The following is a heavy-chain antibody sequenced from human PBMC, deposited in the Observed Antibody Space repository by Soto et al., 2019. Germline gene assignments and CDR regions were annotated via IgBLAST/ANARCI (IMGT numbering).Heavy chain of an antibody. J-gene: IGHJ6*02. CDR2: IDPSDSYT. D-gene: IGHD2-8*01. CDR1: GYSFTSYW. V-gene: IGHV5-10-1*04. CDR3: SRRPTNRPPYYGMDV. Sequence: GESLKISCKGSGYSFTSYWISWVRQMPGKGLEWMGRIDPSDSYTNYSPSFQGQVTISADKSISTAYLQWSSLKASDTAMYYCSRRPTNRPPYYGMDVWGQGTTVTVSS.